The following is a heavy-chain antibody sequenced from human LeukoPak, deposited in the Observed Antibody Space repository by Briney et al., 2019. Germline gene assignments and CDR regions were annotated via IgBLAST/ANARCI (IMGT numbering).Heavy chain of an antibody. J-gene: IGHJ4*02. CDR2: IWYDGSNK. CDR3: ARRWLRFFDY. Sequence: GGSLRLSCAASGFTLSSYGMHWVRQAPGKGPEWVAVIWYDGSNKYYADSVKGRFTISRDNSKNTLYLQMNSLRAEDTAVYYCARRWLRFFDYWGQGTLVTVSS. D-gene: IGHD5-12*01. V-gene: IGHV3-33*01. CDR1: GFTLSSYG.